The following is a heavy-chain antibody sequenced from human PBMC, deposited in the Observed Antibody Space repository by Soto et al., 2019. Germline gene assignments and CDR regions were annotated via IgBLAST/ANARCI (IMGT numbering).Heavy chain of an antibody. CDR1: GYTFTGYY. Sequence: QVQLVQSGAEVKKPGASVKVSCKASGYTFTGYYMHWVRQAPGQGLEWMGWINPNSGGTNYVQKLQGWVTMTRDTSISTAYMELSRLRSDDTAVYYCARAHCGGDCYSGVDYWGQGTLVTVSS. V-gene: IGHV1-2*04. CDR3: ARAHCGGDCYSGVDY. J-gene: IGHJ4*02. D-gene: IGHD2-21*02. CDR2: INPNSGGT.